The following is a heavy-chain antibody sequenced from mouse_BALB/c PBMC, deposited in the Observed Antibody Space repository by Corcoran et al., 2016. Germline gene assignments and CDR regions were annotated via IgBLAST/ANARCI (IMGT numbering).Heavy chain of an antibody. D-gene: IGHD2-1*01. Sequence: QIQLVQSGPELKKPGETVKISCKASGYTFTNYGMNWVKQAPGKGLKWMGWINTYTGEPTYADDFKGRFAFSLETSASTAYLQINNLKNEDTATYFCARYYGNPGWCQGTTLTVSS. V-gene: IGHV9-3-1*01. J-gene: IGHJ2*01. CDR1: GYTFTNYG. CDR3: ARYYGNPG. CDR2: INTYTGEP.